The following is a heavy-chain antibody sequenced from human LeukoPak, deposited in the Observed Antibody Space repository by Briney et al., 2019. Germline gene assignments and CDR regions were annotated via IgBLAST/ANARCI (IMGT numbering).Heavy chain of an antibody. CDR3: ARDEGEWESRNY. Sequence: ASVTVSFQTSGYTFSNYGIMWVRQAPGQGVEGMGWISAYTGKTKYVEKYDGRLTFTTDSSTNTAYMEMRRLTIDDTAVYYCARDEGEWESRNYWGQGTQVIVSS. J-gene: IGHJ4*02. CDR2: ISAYTGKT. CDR1: GYTFSNYG. V-gene: IGHV1-18*01. D-gene: IGHD1-26*01.